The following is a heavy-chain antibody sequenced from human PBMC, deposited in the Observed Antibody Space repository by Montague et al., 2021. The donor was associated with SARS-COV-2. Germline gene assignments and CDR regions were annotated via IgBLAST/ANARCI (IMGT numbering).Heavy chain of an antibody. Sequence: SLRLSCAATGFAVNSNYMTWVRQAPGKGLEWVSVFYSGGTTYYANSVKDRFTIPRDSSKNTVHLQMNSLRVDDTAVYYCARRLEERLPYYYYGLDVWGQGTTVTVS. CDR3: ARRLEERLPYYYYGLDV. CDR1: GFAVNSNY. V-gene: IGHV3-66*01. J-gene: IGHJ6*02. D-gene: IGHD1/OR15-1a*01. CDR2: FYSGGTT.